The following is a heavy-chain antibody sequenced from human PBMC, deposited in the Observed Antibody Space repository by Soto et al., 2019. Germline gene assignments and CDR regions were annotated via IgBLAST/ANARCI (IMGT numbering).Heavy chain of an antibody. CDR3: ARDSKYCSSTSCYSFDP. CDR1: GGTFSSYA. Sequence: QVQLVQSGAEVKKPGSSVKVSCKASGGTFSSYAISWVRQAPGQGLEWMGGIIPIFGTANYAQKFQGRVTITADKSTSTAYMELSRLRSEDTAVYYCARDSKYCSSTSCYSFDPWGQGTLVTVSS. D-gene: IGHD2-2*01. CDR2: IIPIFGTA. J-gene: IGHJ5*02. V-gene: IGHV1-69*06.